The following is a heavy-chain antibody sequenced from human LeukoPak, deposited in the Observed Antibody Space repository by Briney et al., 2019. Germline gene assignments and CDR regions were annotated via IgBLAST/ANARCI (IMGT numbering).Heavy chain of an antibody. V-gene: IGHV3-66*01. Sequence: GRSLRLSCAASGFTVSSNYMSWVRQAPGKGLEWVSVIYSGGSTYYADSVKGRFTISRDNSKNALYLQMNSLRAEDTAVYYCARDSRRILPSDWGQGTLVTVSS. CDR1: GFTVSSNY. D-gene: IGHD2-15*01. CDR3: ARDSRRILPSD. CDR2: IYSGGST. J-gene: IGHJ4*02.